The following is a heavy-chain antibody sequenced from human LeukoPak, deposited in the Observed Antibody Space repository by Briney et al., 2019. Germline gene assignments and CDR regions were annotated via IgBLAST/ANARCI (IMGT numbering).Heavy chain of an antibody. V-gene: IGHV4-61*02. Sequence: SETLSLTCTVSGGSISSDNYSWSWIRQPAGKGLEWIGRVYTSGSTNYNPSLKSRVTISVDTTKKQFPLKLSSVTAADTAVYYCAREKIGYYDGSGRGWFDPWGQGTLVTVSS. J-gene: IGHJ5*02. CDR3: AREKIGYYDGSGRGWFDP. CDR2: VYTSGST. CDR1: GGSISSDNYS. D-gene: IGHD3-22*01.